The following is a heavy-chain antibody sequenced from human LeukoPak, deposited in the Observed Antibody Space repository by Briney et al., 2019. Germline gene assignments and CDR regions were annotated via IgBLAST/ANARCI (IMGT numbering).Heavy chain of an antibody. J-gene: IGHJ4*02. V-gene: IGHV3-23*01. CDR1: GFTFSSYA. CDR2: ISGSGGST. Sequence: GGSLRLSRAASGFTFSSYAMSWVRQAPGKGLEWVSAISGSGGSTYYADSVKGRFTISRDNSKNTLYLQMNSLRAEDTAVYYCAKGGYSYGDFDYWGQGTLVTVSS. D-gene: IGHD5-18*01. CDR3: AKGGYSYGDFDY.